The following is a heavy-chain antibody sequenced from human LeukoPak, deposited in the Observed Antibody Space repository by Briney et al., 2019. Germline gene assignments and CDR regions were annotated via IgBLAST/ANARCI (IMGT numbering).Heavy chain of an antibody. Sequence: SETLSLTCTVSGGSISSSSYYWGWIRQPPGKGLEWIGSIYYSGSTYYNPSLKSRVTISVDTSKNQFSLKLSSVTAADTAVYYCARHLSSTSCYVHWGQGTLVTVSS. J-gene: IGHJ4*02. CDR1: GGSISSSSYY. CDR3: ARHLSSTSCYVH. CDR2: IYYSGST. V-gene: IGHV4-39*01. D-gene: IGHD2-2*01.